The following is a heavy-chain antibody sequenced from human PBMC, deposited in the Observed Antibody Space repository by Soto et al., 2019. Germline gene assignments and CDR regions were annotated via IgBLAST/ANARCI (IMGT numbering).Heavy chain of an antibody. CDR1: GFTFSSYW. CDR3: GRGGSDSPMAPGY. J-gene: IGHJ4*02. CDR2: INPDGSAT. Sequence: EVQVVESGGGLVQPGGSLRLSCAASGFTFSSYWMHWVRQAPGKGLVWVSRINPDGSATNYADSVKGRFTISRDNAKNTLYLQINSLRAEDTAVFYCGRGGSDSPMAPGYWGQGALVTVSS. V-gene: IGHV3-74*01. D-gene: IGHD5-18*01.